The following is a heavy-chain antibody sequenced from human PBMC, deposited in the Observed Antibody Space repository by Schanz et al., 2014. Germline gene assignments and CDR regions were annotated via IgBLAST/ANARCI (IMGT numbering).Heavy chain of an antibody. D-gene: IGHD6-13*01. CDR1: GFTFSNYA. Sequence: EVQLLDSGGGLVQPGGSLRLSCAASGFTFSNYAMSWVRQAPGKGLEWVSSISHSGGSKYYADSVKGRFTISRDNAKNSLYLQMNSLRAEDTAVYYCAREQIMAAAGLVDYWGHGTLVTVSS. V-gene: IGHV3-23*01. J-gene: IGHJ4*01. CDR3: AREQIMAAAGLVDY. CDR2: ISHSGGSK.